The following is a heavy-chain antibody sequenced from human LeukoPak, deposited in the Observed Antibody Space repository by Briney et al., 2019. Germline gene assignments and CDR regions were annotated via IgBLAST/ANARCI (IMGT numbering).Heavy chain of an antibody. CDR1: GGSFRNYW. CDR2: IHDSGRT. D-gene: IGHD3-22*01. Sequence: SETLSLTCAVYGGSFRNYWWTWIRQPPAKGLEWIGEIHDSGRTNYNPSLKSRVTISVDTSKIQFSLKLSSVIAADTAVYFCVRGGYWTFDPWGQGILVTVSS. J-gene: IGHJ5*02. V-gene: IGHV4-34*01. CDR3: VRGGYWTFDP.